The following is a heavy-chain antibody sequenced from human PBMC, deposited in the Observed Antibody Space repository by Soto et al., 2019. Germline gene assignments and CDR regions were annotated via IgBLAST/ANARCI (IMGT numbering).Heavy chain of an antibody. Sequence: ASVKVSCKASGYTFTSYDINWVRQATGQGLEWMGWMNPNSGNTGYAQKFQGRVTMTRNTSISTAYMELSSLRSEDTAVYYCARGYCTNGVCYYYYYGMDVWGQGTTVTVSS. CDR2: MNPNSGNT. CDR1: GYTFTSYD. D-gene: IGHD2-8*01. V-gene: IGHV1-8*01. J-gene: IGHJ6*02. CDR3: ARGYCTNGVCYYYYYGMDV.